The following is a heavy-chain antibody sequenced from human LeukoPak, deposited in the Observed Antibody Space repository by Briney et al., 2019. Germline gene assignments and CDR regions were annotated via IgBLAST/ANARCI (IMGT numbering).Heavy chain of an antibody. Sequence: SETLSLTCTVSGGSISSSSYYWGWIRQPPGKGLEWIVSIYYSGSTYYNPSLKSRVTISVDTSKNQFSLKLSSVTAADTAVYYCARRGFLRSILPFDPWGQGTLVTVSS. J-gene: IGHJ5*02. CDR1: GGSISSSSYY. CDR2: IYYSGST. CDR3: ARRGFLRSILPFDP. V-gene: IGHV4-39*01. D-gene: IGHD3-3*01.